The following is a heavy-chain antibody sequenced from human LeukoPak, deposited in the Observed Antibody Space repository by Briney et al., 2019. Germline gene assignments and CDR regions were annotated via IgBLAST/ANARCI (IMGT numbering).Heavy chain of an antibody. J-gene: IGHJ4*02. Sequence: GGSLRLSCAASGFTFSSYAMSWVRQAPGKGLEWVSAISGSDGSTYYADSVKGRFTISRDNSKNTLFLQMNSLRAEDTAVYYCAKEASVTMVRGSSYFDYWGQGTLVTVSS. V-gene: IGHV3-23*01. CDR3: AKEASVTMVRGSSYFDY. D-gene: IGHD3-10*01. CDR1: GFTFSSYA. CDR2: ISGSDGST.